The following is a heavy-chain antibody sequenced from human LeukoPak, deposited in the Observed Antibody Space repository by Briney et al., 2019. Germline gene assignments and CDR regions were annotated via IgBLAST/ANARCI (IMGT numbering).Heavy chain of an antibody. CDR1: GASISGSGYY. CDR3: ARGPTYQPIDY. V-gene: IGHV4-39*02. J-gene: IGHJ4*02. CDR2: IHYSETT. Sequence: KTSETLSLTCAVSGASISGSGYYLGWIRQPPGKGLEWIASIHYSETTYYNPSLKSRVTISVDTSKNHFSLKLSSVTAADTAVYYCARGPTYQPIDYWGQGTLVTVSS. D-gene: IGHD2-2*01.